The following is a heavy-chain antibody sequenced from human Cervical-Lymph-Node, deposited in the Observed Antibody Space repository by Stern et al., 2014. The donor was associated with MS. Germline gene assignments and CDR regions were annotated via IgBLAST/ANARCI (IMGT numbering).Heavy chain of an antibody. V-gene: IGHV1-8*01. CDR2: MNPNSGNT. CDR3: ARDCKLRRFGSRGWFDP. J-gene: IGHJ5*02. D-gene: IGHD3-10*01. Sequence: VQLVQSGAEVKKPGASVKVSCKASGYTFTSYDINWGRQATGQGLEWMGWMNPNSGNTGYAQKFQGRVTMTRNTSISTAYMELSSLRSEDTAVYYCARDCKLRRFGSRGWFDPWGQGTLVTVSS. CDR1: GYTFTSYD.